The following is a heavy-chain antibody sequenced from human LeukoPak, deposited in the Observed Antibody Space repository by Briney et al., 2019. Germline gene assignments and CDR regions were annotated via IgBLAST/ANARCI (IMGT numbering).Heavy chain of an antibody. CDR2: IIPIFGTA. D-gene: IGHD3-22*01. Sequence: SVKVSCKASGGTFSSYAISWVRQAPGQGLEWMGGIIPIFGTANYAQKFQGRVTVTTDESTSTAYMELSSLRSEDTAVYYCARAYDSSGYVAFDIWGQGTMVTVSS. V-gene: IGHV1-69*05. J-gene: IGHJ3*02. CDR3: ARAYDSSGYVAFDI. CDR1: GGTFSSYA.